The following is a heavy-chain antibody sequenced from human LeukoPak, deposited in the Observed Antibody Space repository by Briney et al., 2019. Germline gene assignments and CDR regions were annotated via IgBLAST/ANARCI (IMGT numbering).Heavy chain of an antibody. CDR2: INHSGST. CDR3: ARGWGYMDV. Sequence: SETLSLTCAVYGGSFSGYYWSWIRQPPGKGLEWIGEINHSGSTNYDPSLKSRVTISVDTSKNQFSLKLSSVTAADTAVYYCARGWGYMDVWGKGTTVTVSS. CDR1: GGSFSGYY. V-gene: IGHV4-34*01. J-gene: IGHJ6*03. D-gene: IGHD1-26*01.